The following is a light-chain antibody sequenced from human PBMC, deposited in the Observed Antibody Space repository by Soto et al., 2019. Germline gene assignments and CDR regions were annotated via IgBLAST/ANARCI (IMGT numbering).Light chain of an antibody. V-gene: IGKV3-15*01. J-gene: IGKJ1*01. CDR1: QSISSS. CDR3: QQYHNWWT. CDR2: GAS. Sequence: EIVMTQSPATLSVSPGERATLSCRASQSISSSLAWYQHKAGQAPRLLIHGASTRATGIPARLSGSGSGTEFTLTISSMQSEDFAVYYCQQYHNWWTFGQGTKVDIK.